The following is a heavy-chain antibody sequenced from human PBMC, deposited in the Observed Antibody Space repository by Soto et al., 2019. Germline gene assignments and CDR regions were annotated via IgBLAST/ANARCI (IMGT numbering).Heavy chain of an antibody. CDR1: GYTLTDFY. CDR3: SRSSGSYSYYGMDV. V-gene: IGHV1-2*02. Sequence: ASVKVACKASGYTLTDFYMHWVRQAPGQGLEWMGCNNPKNGDTRYAENFQVRVTMTRDTSISTVYMELSRPRSEDTGVYSCSRSSGSYSYYGMDVWGQGTTVTVSS. J-gene: IGHJ6*02. CDR2: NNPKNGDT. D-gene: IGHD1-26*01.